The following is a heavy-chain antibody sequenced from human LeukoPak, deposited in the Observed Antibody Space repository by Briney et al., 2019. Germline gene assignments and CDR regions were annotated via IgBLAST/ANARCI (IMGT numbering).Heavy chain of an antibody. CDR3: ARDNHEYGSGSYYDDTFDS. CDR1: GGSMIDHY. J-gene: IGHJ3*02. V-gene: IGHV4-59*11. CDR2: MHHSGKA. Sequence: SETLSLTCTVSGGSMIDHYWSWVRQPPGKGLEWVGYMHHSGKANSNPSLKSRVTISVDTSKNQVSLKLSSVTAADTAVYYCARDNHEYGSGSYYDDTFDSWGQGTLVTVSS. D-gene: IGHD3-10*01.